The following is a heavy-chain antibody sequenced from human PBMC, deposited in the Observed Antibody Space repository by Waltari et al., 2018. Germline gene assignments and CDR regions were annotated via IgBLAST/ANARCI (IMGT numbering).Heavy chain of an antibody. D-gene: IGHD1-1*01. J-gene: IGHJ3*02. CDR2: ISNSSFHI. V-gene: IGHV3-21*01. CDR3: ARGGVPTSPSWRAFDI. Sequence: EVQLVESGGGLVNPGGSLRLSCAAYGFTFTTYTMNWVRQAPGKGPEGVSSISNSSFHIYEADSLQGRFTVSRDNAKNSLFLQMNSLRTEDTAVYYCARGGVPTSPSWRAFDIWGQGTMVTVSS. CDR1: GFTFTTYT.